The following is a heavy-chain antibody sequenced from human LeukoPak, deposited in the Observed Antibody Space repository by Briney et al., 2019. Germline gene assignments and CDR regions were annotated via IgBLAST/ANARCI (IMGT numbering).Heavy chain of an antibody. Sequence: ASVKVSCKASSYSFTSYGFSWVRQAPGQGLEWMGWISAYNGNTKYAQKLQGRVTMTTDTSTSTAYMELSSLRSEDTAVYYCARGDQYYYGSGSYYPLSYWGQGTLVTVSS. CDR2: ISAYNGNT. CDR3: ARGDQYYYGSGSYYPLSY. J-gene: IGHJ4*02. CDR1: SYSFTSYG. D-gene: IGHD3-10*01. V-gene: IGHV1-18*01.